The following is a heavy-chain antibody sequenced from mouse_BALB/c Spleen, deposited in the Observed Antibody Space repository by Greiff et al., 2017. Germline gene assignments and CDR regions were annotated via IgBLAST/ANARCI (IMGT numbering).Heavy chain of an antibody. CDR3: ARKVRRYFDY. V-gene: IGHV3-2*02. CDR1: GYSITSDYA. CDR2: ISYSGST. J-gene: IGHJ2*01. Sequence: EVKLQESGPGLVKPSQSLSLTCTVTGYSITSDYAWNWIRQFPGNKLEWMGYISYSGSTSYNPSLKSRISITRDTSKNQFFLQLNSVTTEDTATYYCARKVRRYFDYWGQGTTLTVSS. D-gene: IGHD2-14*01.